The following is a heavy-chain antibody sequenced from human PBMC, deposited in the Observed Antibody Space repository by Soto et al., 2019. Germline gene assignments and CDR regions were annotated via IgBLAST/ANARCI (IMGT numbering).Heavy chain of an antibody. J-gene: IGHJ4*02. V-gene: IGHV1-46*01. D-gene: IGHD6-13*01. Sequence: QVQLVQSGAEVKKPGASVKVSCKSSGYTFTSYYMHWVRQAPGQGLEWMGIINPSGGSTSYAQKCQGRVTMTRDTSTRTGYMELSSLRSEDTAVYYCARLGSIAAVDYWGQGTLVTVSS. CDR3: ARLGSIAAVDY. CDR1: GYTFTSYY. CDR2: INPSGGST.